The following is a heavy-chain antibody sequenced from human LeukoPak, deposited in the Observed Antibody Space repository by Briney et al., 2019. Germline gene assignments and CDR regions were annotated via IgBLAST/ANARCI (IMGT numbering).Heavy chain of an antibody. Sequence: GGSLRLSCAACGFSVSSNYMSWGRQAPGKGLEWVSIIYNGGSTYYADSVKGRFTISRDNSKNTLYLQMNTVRAEDTAVYYCARARGAYLRHLDYWGQGTPVTVSS. CDR2: IYNGGST. D-gene: IGHD1-26*01. V-gene: IGHV3-53*01. J-gene: IGHJ4*02. CDR1: GFSVSSNY. CDR3: ARARGAYLRHLDY.